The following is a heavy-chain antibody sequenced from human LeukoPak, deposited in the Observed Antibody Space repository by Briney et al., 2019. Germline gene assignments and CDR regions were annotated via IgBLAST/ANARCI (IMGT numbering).Heavy chain of an antibody. CDR1: GYTFSDYY. CDR3: ARAEAWLRLNSYYYMDV. D-gene: IGHD5-12*01. CDR2: INPNSGGT. J-gene: IGHJ6*03. V-gene: IGHV1-2*02. Sequence: ASVKVSCKASGYTFSDYYMHWVRQAPGQGLEWMGWINPNSGGTNYAQKFQGRVTMTRDTSISTAYMELSRLRSEDTAVYYCARAEAWLRLNSYYYMDVWGKGTTVTISS.